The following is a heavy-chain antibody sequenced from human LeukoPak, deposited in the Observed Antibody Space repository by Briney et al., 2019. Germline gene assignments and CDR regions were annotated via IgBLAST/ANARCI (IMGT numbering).Heavy chain of an antibody. CDR1: GFTFSNYA. CDR3: ARPHYDILTGYMYYFDY. CDR2: ITGSGAST. J-gene: IGHJ4*02. D-gene: IGHD3-9*01. V-gene: IGHV3-23*01. Sequence: GASLRLSCAASGFTFSNYAMTWVRQAPGKGLEWVSHITGSGASTYYADSVKGRFTISRDNSNNSLYLQMNSLGADDTAVYYCARPHYDILTGYMYYFDYWGQGTLVTVSS.